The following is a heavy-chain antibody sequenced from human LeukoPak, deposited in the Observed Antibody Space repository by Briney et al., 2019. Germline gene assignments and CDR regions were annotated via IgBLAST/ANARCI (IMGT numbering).Heavy chain of an antibody. CDR2: VSYDESDK. V-gene: IGHV3-30*03. CDR1: GFTFSSYS. D-gene: IGHD6-19*01. Sequence: GGSLRLSCAASGFTFSSYSMNWVRQAPGKGLEWVAVVSYDESDKYYADSVKGRFTISRDNSKNTLFLQMSSLRAEDTAVYYCARGGSSGFQNWFDPWGQGTLVTVSS. CDR3: ARGGSSGFQNWFDP. J-gene: IGHJ5*02.